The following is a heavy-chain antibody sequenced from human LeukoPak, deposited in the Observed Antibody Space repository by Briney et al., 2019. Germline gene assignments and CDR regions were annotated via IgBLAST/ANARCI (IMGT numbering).Heavy chain of an antibody. J-gene: IGHJ4*02. D-gene: IGHD3-3*01. V-gene: IGHV3-30*02. CDR2: IRYDGSNK. Sequence: PGGSLRLSCAATGFTFSSYGMHWVRQAPGKGLEWVAFIRYDGSNKYYADSVKGRFTISRDNSKNTLYLQMNSLRAEDTAVYYCTTTATDFWSGYYPDYWGQGTLVTVSS. CDR1: GFTFSSYG. CDR3: TTTATDFWSGYYPDY.